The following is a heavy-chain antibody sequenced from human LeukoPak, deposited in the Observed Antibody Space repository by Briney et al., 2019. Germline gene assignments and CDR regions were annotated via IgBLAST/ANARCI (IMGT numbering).Heavy chain of an antibody. V-gene: IGHV3-48*02. CDR1: VFTFSSFS. D-gene: IGHD6-19*01. J-gene: IGHJ4*02. Sequence: GGSLRLSCAASVFTFSSFSMTWVRQAPGKGLEWVSYISSSSDTIYYADSVKGRFTISRDNAKNSLYLQMNSLRDEDTAVYYCARGVSGSPGYWGQGTLVTVSS. CDR2: ISSSSDTI. CDR3: ARGVSGSPGY.